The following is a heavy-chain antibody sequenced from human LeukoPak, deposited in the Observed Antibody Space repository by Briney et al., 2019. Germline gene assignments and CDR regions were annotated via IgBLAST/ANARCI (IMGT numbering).Heavy chain of an antibody. CDR3: ARVYSATRFDY. V-gene: IGHV4-30-4*07. Sequence: SETLSLTCAVPGGSISSGDYSWSWIRQPPGKGLEWIGYIYYSGSTYYNPSLKSRVTISVDTSKNQFSLKLSSVTAADTAVYHCARVYSATRFDYWGQGTLVTVSS. CDR1: GGSISSGDYS. D-gene: IGHD1-26*01. J-gene: IGHJ4*02. CDR2: IYYSGST.